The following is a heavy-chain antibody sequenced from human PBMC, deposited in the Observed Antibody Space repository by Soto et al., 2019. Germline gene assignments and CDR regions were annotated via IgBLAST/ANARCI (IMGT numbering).Heavy chain of an antibody. CDR3: ARYIVVVPAAMSSMMDV. CDR2: IYYSGST. Sequence: QVQLQESGPGLVKPSQTLSLTCTVSGGSISSGDYYWSWIRQPPGKGLEWIGYIYYSGSTYYNPSLKTRVTISVDTSKNQFSLQLSSVTAADTAVYYCARYIVVVPAAMSSMMDVWGKGTTVTVSS. V-gene: IGHV4-30-4*01. D-gene: IGHD2-2*01. J-gene: IGHJ6*04. CDR1: GGSISSGDYY.